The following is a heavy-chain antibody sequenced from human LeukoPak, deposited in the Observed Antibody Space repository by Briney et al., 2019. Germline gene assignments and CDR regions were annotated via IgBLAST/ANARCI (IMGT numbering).Heavy chain of an antibody. V-gene: IGHV3-30*04. CDR3: AKDWSEGAGSYIDY. CDR1: GFSFGRHA. Sequence: GGSLRLSCVGSGFSFGRHAMHWVRQAPGKGLEWLVVASYDGTRQYYADFVRGRFTISRDNSKNTVYLDMNRLRVDDTAVYYCAKDWSEGAGSYIDYWGQGALVTVSS. J-gene: IGHJ4*02. CDR2: ASYDGTRQ. D-gene: IGHD3-10*01.